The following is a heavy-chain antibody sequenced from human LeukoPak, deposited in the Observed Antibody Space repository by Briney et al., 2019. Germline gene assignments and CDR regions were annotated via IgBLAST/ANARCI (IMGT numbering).Heavy chain of an antibody. D-gene: IGHD3-3*01. Sequence: GGSLRLSCAASGFTVSSNYMSWVRQAPGKGLEWVSVIYSGGSTYYADSVKGRFTISRDNSKNTLYLQLNILRAEDTAVYYCARDFVSGYSFVDYWGQGTLVTVSS. CDR1: GFTVSSNY. V-gene: IGHV3-66*01. CDR2: IYSGGST. CDR3: ARDFVSGYSFVDY. J-gene: IGHJ4*02.